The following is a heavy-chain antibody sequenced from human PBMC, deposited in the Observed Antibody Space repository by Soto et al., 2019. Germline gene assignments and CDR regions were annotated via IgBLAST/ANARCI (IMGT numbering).Heavy chain of an antibody. D-gene: IGHD6-19*01. V-gene: IGHV3-48*01. Sequence: GGSLRLSCAASGFTFSSYSMNWVRQAPGKGLEWVSYISSSSSTIYYADSVKGRFTISRDNAKNSLYLQMNSLRAEDTAVYYCARDLDSSGTGGIGYWGQGTLVTVSS. CDR2: ISSSSSTI. CDR1: GFTFSSYS. J-gene: IGHJ4*02. CDR3: ARDLDSSGTGGIGY.